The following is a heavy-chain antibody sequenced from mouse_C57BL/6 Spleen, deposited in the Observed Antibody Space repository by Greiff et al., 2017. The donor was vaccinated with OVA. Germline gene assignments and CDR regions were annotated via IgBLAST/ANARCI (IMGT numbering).Heavy chain of an antibody. CDR3: ARSDGYSAWFAY. Sequence: QVQLQQPGAELVRPGSSVKLSCKASGYTFTSYWMHWVKQRPIQGLEWIGNIDPSDSETHYNQKFQDKATLTVDKSSSTAYMQLSSLTSEDSAVYYCARSDGYSAWFAYWGQGTLVTVSA. V-gene: IGHV1-52*01. J-gene: IGHJ3*01. D-gene: IGHD2-3*01. CDR1: GYTFTSYW. CDR2: IDPSDSET.